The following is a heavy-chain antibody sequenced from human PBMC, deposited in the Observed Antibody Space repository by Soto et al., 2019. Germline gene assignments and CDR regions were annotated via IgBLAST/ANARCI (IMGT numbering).Heavy chain of an antibody. V-gene: IGHV4-39*01. D-gene: IGHD2-15*01. CDR2: IYYSGST. CDR3: ARPWYRASGEDAFDI. J-gene: IGHJ3*02. Sequence: SETLSLTCTVSGGSISSSSYYWGWIRQPPGKGLEWIGSIYYSGSTYYNPSLKSRVTISVDTSKNQFSLKLSSVTAADTAVYYCARPWYRASGEDAFDIWGQGTMVTVS. CDR1: GGSISSSSYY.